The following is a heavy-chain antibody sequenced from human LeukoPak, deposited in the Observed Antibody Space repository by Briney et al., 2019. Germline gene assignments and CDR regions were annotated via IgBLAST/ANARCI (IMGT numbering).Heavy chain of an antibody. CDR3: AREVLDTAMALGY. CDR2: IYSGGTT. V-gene: IGHV3-66*01. J-gene: IGHJ4*02. CDR1: GFSVSSTY. D-gene: IGHD5-18*01. Sequence: GGSLRLSCAASGFSVSSTYMSWVRQAPGKGLEWVSIIYSGGTTYYADSVKGRFTISRDNSKNTLYLQMNSLRAEDTAVYYCAREVLDTAMALGYSGQGTLVTVSS.